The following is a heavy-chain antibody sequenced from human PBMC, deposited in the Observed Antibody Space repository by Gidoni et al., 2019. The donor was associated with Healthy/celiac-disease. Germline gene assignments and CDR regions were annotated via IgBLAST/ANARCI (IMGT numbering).Heavy chain of an antibody. CDR3: AKEGYCSGGSCYRDRAFDI. J-gene: IGHJ3*02. CDR2: ISYDGSNK. V-gene: IGHV3-30*18. Sequence: QVQLVESGGGVVQPGRSLRLSCAAYGFTFSSYGMHWVRQAPGKGLEWVAVISYDGSNKYYADSVKGRFTISRDNSKNTLYLQMNSLRAEDTAVYYCAKEGYCSGGSCYRDRAFDIWGQGTMVTVSS. CDR1: GFTFSSYG. D-gene: IGHD2-15*01.